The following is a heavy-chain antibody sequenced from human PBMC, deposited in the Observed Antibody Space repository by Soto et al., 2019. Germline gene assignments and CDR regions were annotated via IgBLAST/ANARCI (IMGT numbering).Heavy chain of an antibody. D-gene: IGHD5-18*01. CDR3: AKDVGVIMDTAMVTPVPF. CDR2: ISGSDGST. J-gene: IGHJ4*02. Sequence: PGGSLRLSCAASGFTFSSYAMSWVRQAPGKGLEWVSAISGSDGSTYYADSVKGRFAISRDNSKNTLYLQMNSLRAEDTAVYYCAKDVGVIMDTAMVTPVPFWGQGTLVTVYS. CDR1: GFTFSSYA. V-gene: IGHV3-23*01.